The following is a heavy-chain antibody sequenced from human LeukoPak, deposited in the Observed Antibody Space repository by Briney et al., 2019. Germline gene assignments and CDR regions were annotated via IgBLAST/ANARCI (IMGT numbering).Heavy chain of an antibody. D-gene: IGHD1-20*01. CDR2: ISYDGSNK. CDR1: GFTFSSYA. V-gene: IGHV3-30-3*01. CDR3: AREGNWNDVH. Sequence: GGSLRLSCAASGFTFSSYAMHWVRQAPGKGLEWVAVISYDGSNKYYADSVKGRFTISRDNSKNTLYLQMNSLRAEDTAVYYCAREGNWNDVHWGQGTLVTVSS. J-gene: IGHJ4*02.